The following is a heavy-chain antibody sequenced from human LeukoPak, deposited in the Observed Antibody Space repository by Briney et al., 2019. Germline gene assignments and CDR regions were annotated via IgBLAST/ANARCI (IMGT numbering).Heavy chain of an antibody. Sequence: SVKVSCKASGGTFSSYAISWVRQAPGQGLEWMGGIIPISGTANYAQKFQGRVTITADESTSTAYMELSSLRSEDTAVYYCARTIHYDSSGYSYYFDYWGQGTLVTVSS. V-gene: IGHV1-69*13. CDR2: IIPISGTA. CDR1: GGTFSSYA. CDR3: ARTIHYDSSGYSYYFDY. J-gene: IGHJ4*02. D-gene: IGHD3-22*01.